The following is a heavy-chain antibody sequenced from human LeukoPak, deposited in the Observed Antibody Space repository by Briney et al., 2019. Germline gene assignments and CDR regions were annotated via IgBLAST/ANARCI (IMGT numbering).Heavy chain of an antibody. CDR1: GGSFSGYY. Sequence: SETLSLTCAVYGGSFSGYYWSWIRQPPGKGLEWIGSIYYSGSTYYNPSLKSRVTISVETSKNQFSLKLSSVTAADTAVYYCAKGDYYNMDVWGKGTTVTVSS. CDR2: IYYSGST. CDR3: AKGDYYNMDV. V-gene: IGHV4-34*01. J-gene: IGHJ6*03.